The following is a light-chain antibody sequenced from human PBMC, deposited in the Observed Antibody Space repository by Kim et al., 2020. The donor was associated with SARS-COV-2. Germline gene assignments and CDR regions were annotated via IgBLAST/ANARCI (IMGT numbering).Light chain of an antibody. V-gene: IGKV1-33*01. J-gene: IGKJ2*01. CDR2: DAS. CDR3: QQYDNLPMYT. CDR1: QDISNY. Sequence: DIQMTQSPSSLSASVGDRVTITCQASQDISNYLNWNQQKPGKAPKLLIYDASNLETGVPSRFSGSGSGTDFTFTISSLQPEDIATYYCQQYDNLPMYTFGQGTKLEI.